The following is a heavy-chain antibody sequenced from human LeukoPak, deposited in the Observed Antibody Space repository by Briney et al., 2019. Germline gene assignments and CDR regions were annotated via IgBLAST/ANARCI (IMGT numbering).Heavy chain of an antibody. D-gene: IGHD3-16*01. CDR3: AKSRLGYYDY. CDR2: ISYDGSNK. V-gene: IGHV3-30*18. J-gene: IGHJ4*02. Sequence: PGGSLRLSCAASGFTFSSNGMHWVRQAPGKGLEWVAVISYDGSNKYYADSVKGRFTISRDNSKNTLYLQMNSLRAEDTAVYYCAKSRLGYYDYWGQGTLVTVSS. CDR1: GFTFSSNG.